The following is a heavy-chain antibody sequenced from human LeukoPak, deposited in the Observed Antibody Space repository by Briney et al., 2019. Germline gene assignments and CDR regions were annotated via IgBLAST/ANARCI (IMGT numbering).Heavy chain of an antibody. CDR1: GGSISSSSYY. CDR2: IYYSGST. J-gene: IGHJ4*02. V-gene: IGHV4-39*07. D-gene: IGHD3-22*01. CDR3: ARGGAWSRYYYDSSGYYDY. Sequence: SETLSLTCTVSGGSISSSSYYWGWIRQPPGKGLEWIGSIYYSGSTYYNPSLESRVTISVDTSKNQFSLKLSSVTAADTAVYYCARGGAWSRYYYDSSGYYDYWGQGTLVTVSS.